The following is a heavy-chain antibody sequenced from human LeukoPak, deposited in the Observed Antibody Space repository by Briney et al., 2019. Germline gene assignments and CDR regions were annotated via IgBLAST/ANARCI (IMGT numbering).Heavy chain of an antibody. CDR1: GGSISSYY. Sequence: SETLSLTCTVSGGSISSYYWSWIRQPPGKGLEWIGYIYYSGSTNYNPSLKSRVTISVDTSKNQFSLKLSSVTAADPAVYYCARLLRDAFDIWGQGTMVTVSS. V-gene: IGHV4-59*01. CDR3: ARLLRDAFDI. CDR2: IYYSGST. J-gene: IGHJ3*02.